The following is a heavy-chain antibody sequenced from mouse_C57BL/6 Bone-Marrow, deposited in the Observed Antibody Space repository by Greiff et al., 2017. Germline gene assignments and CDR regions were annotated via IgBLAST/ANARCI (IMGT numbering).Heavy chain of an antibody. CDR1: GYTFTSYW. V-gene: IGHV1-64*01. CDR2: IRTNSGST. CDR3: ARRNYYGPYRYFDD. D-gene: IGHD1-1*01. J-gene: IGHJ1*03. Sequence: VQLQQPGAELVKPGASVKLSCKASGYTFTSYWMHWVKQRPGQGLEWIGMIRTNSGSTNYDEKFKGKATLTVDKSTSTAYMQPSSLTADDSAVYYCARRNYYGPYRYFDDWGTGTTLTVSS.